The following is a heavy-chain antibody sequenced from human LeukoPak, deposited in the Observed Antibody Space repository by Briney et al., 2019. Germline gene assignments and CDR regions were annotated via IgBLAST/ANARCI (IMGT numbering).Heavy chain of an antibody. D-gene: IGHD3-22*01. V-gene: IGHV1-46*01. CDR1: GYTFTSYY. CDR3: ARGLGTYDSSDLTWPMISF. J-gene: IGHJ4*02. Sequence: ASVKVSCKASGYTFTSYYMHWVRQAPGQGLEWMGIINPSGGSTSYAQKFQGRVTMTRDTSTSTVYMELSSLRSDDTAVYYCARGLGTYDSSDLTWPMISFWGQGTVVTVSS. CDR2: INPSGGST.